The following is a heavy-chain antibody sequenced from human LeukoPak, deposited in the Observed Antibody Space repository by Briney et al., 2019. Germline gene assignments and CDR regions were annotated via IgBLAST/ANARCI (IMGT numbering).Heavy chain of an antibody. CDR3: AIEITMVRGGPIY. D-gene: IGHD3-10*01. V-gene: IGHV1-69*01. CDR1: GGTFSIYA. CDR2: VIPIFGTA. J-gene: IGHJ1*01. Sequence: SVKLSCKASGGTFSIYAISWVRQAPGQGLEWMGGVIPIFGTANYAQKFQGRVTITADESTSTAYMELSSLKSEDTAVYYCAIEITMVRGGPIYWGEGTRVTVSS.